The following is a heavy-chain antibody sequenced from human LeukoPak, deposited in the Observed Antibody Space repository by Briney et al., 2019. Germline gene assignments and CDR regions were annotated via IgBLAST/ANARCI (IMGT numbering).Heavy chain of an antibody. D-gene: IGHD3-10*01. V-gene: IGHV3-30-3*01. CDR2: ISYDGSNK. J-gene: IGHJ4*02. CDR3: ARTVLRFGHVGVFDY. Sequence: QTGGSLRLSCAASGFTFSSYAMHWVRQAPGKGLEWVAVISYDGSNKYYADSMKGRFTISRDNSKNTLYLQMNSLRAEDTAVYYCARTVLRFGHVGVFDYWGQGTLVTVSS. CDR1: GFTFSSYA.